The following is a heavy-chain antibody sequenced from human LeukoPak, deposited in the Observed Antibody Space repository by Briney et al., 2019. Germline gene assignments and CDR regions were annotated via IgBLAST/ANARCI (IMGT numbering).Heavy chain of an antibody. Sequence: GGSLRLSCAASGFTFSSYAMSWVRQAPGKGLEWVSAISGSGGSTYYADSVKGRFTISRDNSKNTLYLQMNSLRAGDTAVYYCAKDIVVVPAARSGRNDAFDIWGQGTMVTVSS. CDR3: AKDIVVVPAARSGRNDAFDI. CDR2: ISGSGGST. D-gene: IGHD2-2*01. J-gene: IGHJ3*02. V-gene: IGHV3-23*01. CDR1: GFTFSSYA.